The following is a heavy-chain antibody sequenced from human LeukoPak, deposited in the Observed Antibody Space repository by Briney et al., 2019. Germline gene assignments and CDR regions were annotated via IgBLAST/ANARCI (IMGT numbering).Heavy chain of an antibody. CDR3: ARDLRGTPYYYYYGMDV. CDR2: ISYDGSNK. J-gene: IGHJ6*02. Sequence: GRSLRLSCAASGFTFSSYAMYWVRQAPGKGLEWVAVISYDGSNKYYADSVKGRFTISRDNSKNTLYLQMNSLRAEDTAVYYCARDLRGTPYYYYYGMDVWGQGTTVTVSS. V-gene: IGHV3-30*04. CDR1: GFTFSSYA.